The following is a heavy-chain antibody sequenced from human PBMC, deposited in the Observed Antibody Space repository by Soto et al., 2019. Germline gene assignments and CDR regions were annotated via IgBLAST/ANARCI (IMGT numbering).Heavy chain of an antibody. CDR2: INPSGGST. V-gene: IGHV1-46*01. CDR3: ARFWRVSRIASRPSSWFDP. J-gene: IGHJ5*02. D-gene: IGHD6-6*01. CDR1: GYTFTSYY. Sequence: ASVKVSCKASGYTFTSYYMHWVRQAPGQGLEWMGIINPSGGSTSYAQKFQGRVTMTRDTSTSTVYMELSSLRSEDTAVYYCARFWRVSRIASRPSSWFDPWGQGTLVTVYS.